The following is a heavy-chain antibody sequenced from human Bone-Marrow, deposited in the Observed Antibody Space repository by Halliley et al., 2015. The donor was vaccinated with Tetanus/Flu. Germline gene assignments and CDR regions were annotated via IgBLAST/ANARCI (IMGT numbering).Heavy chain of an antibody. J-gene: IGHJ4*02. CDR2: IYYSGNP. D-gene: IGHD6-19*01. V-gene: IGHV4-59*09. CDR3: ARGKKYSSGWYSSFVS. Sequence: NIYYSGNPNYTPPPKGRVPISVDPSKNQFSLKLSSVTAADTAVYYCARGKKYSSGWYSSFVSWGQGTLVTVSS.